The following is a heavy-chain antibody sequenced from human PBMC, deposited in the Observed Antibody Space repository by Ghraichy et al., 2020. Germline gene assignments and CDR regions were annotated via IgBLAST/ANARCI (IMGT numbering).Heavy chain of an antibody. V-gene: IGHV4-39*01. CDR2: VYYSS. D-gene: IGHD5-12*01. CDR1: GASISAYY. Sequence: SETLSLTCTVSGASISAYYWGWVRQPPGKGLEWIGSVYYSSYYNRSLQSRVSISVDSSKNQLSLTLTSVTAADTATYYCARQPGYSGSYWYFDRWGRGTVVTVSA. CDR3: ARQPGYSGSYWYFDR. J-gene: IGHJ2*01.